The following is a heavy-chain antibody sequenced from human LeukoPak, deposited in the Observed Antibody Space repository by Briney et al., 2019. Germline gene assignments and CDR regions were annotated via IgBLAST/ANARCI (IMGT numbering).Heavy chain of an antibody. D-gene: IGHD6-13*01. Sequence: GGSLRLSCAASGFIFSSYWMYWVRQAPGKGLVWVAHINSDGSNTNYADSVKGRFTISRDNAENKVYLQMNSLRAEDTAVYYRAREQLAYYYGMDVWGQGTTVTVSS. V-gene: IGHV3-74*01. CDR3: AREQLAYYYGMDV. CDR1: GFIFSSYW. CDR2: INSDGSNT. J-gene: IGHJ6*02.